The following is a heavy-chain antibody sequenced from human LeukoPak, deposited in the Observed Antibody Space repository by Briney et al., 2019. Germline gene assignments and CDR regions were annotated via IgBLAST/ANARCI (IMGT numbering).Heavy chain of an antibody. CDR3: AKGWSVTMVMAAPGD. CDR2: ISANGAKT. Sequence: GGSLRLSCAASGFTCNSYAMSWVRQAPGKGLEWVSGISANGAKTYYADSVKGWFTISRDNSKNTQSLQMNSLRAEDTALYYCAKGWSVTMVMAAPGDWGQGALVTVSS. D-gene: IGHD3-10*01. V-gene: IGHV3-23*01. J-gene: IGHJ4*02. CDR1: GFTCNSYA.